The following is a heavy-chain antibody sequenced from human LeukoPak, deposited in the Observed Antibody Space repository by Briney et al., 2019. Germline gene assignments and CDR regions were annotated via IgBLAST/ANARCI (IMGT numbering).Heavy chain of an antibody. CDR2: ISWNSGSI. Sequence: GRSLRLSCAASGFTFDDYAMHWVRQAPGKGLEWVSGISWNSGSIGYAVSVKGRFTISRDNAKNSLYLQMNSLRAEDTALYYCAKDKQYCSGGSCYSVNYYGMDVWGQGTTVTVSS. CDR1: GFTFDDYA. D-gene: IGHD2-15*01. CDR3: AKDKQYCSGGSCYSVNYYGMDV. V-gene: IGHV3-9*01. J-gene: IGHJ6*02.